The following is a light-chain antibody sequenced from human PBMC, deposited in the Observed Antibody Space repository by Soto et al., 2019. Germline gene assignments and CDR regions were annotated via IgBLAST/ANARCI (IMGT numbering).Light chain of an antibody. CDR3: QQRSDWPST. Sequence: EIVLTQSPATLSLSPGEIATLSCRASQSVGTYFAWYQQKPGQAPRLLIYDSSNRATGIPARFSGSGSGTDFTLTISSLEPEDFAVYYCQQRSDWPSTFGGGTKVEIK. CDR1: QSVGTY. J-gene: IGKJ4*01. V-gene: IGKV3-11*01. CDR2: DSS.